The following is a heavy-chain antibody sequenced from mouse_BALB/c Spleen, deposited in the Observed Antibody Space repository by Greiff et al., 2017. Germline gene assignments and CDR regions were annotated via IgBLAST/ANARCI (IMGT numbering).Heavy chain of an antibody. CDR1: GFNIKDYY. Sequence: VQLQQSGAELVRSGASVKLSCTASGFNIKDYYMHWVKQRPEQGLEWIGWIDPENGDTEYAPKFQGKATMTADTSSNTAYLQLSSLTSEDTAVYYCYACRGNYFPFDYWGQGTTLTVSS. V-gene: IGHV14-4*02. D-gene: IGHD2-1*01. CDR3: YACRGNYFPFDY. J-gene: IGHJ2*01. CDR2: IDPENGDT.